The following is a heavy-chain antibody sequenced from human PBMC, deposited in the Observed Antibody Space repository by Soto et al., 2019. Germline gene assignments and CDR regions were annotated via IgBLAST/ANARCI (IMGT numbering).Heavy chain of an antibody. Sequence: ASVKVSCKASGGTFSSYTISWVRQAPGQGLEWMGRIIPILGIANYAQKFQGRVTITADKSTSTAYMELSSLRSEDTAVYYCARGVSVVVAARANWFDPWGQGTLVTVSS. V-gene: IGHV1-69*02. CDR3: ARGVSVVVAARANWFDP. CDR1: GGTFSSYT. CDR2: IIPILGIA. D-gene: IGHD2-15*01. J-gene: IGHJ5*02.